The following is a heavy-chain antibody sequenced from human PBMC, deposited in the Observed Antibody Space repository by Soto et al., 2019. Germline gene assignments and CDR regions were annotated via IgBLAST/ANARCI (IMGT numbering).Heavy chain of an antibody. J-gene: IGHJ4*02. Sequence: SGPTLVNPTQTLTLTCTFSGFSLITSGLGVGWIRQPPGKALEWLALIYWDDDKRYSPSLKSRLTITKDTSKNQVVLTMTNMDEVETVSYYCAHVSIMNFGVVNDFDYWGQGTLVTVSS. V-gene: IGHV2-5*02. CDR2: IYWDDDK. CDR3: AHVSIMNFGVVNDFDY. D-gene: IGHD3-3*01. CDR1: GFSLITSGLG.